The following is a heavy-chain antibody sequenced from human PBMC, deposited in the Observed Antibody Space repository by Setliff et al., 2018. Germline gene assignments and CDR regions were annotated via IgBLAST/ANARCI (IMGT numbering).Heavy chain of an antibody. CDR1: GDSISSTYH. J-gene: IGHJ5*02. CDR2: IYYSGST. D-gene: IGHD5-12*01. Sequence: SETLSLTCNVSGDSISSTYHWGWIRQSPGKGLEWIGTIYYSGSTNYNPSLKSRVTISVDTSKNQFSLKLSSVTAADTAVYYCATAIVATADNWFDPWGQGTLVTVSS. V-gene: IGHV4-59*01. CDR3: ATAIVATADNWFDP.